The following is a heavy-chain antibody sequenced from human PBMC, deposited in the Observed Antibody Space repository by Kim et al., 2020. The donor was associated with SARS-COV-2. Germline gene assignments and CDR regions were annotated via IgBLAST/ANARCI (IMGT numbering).Heavy chain of an antibody. D-gene: IGHD2-8*02. CDR3: AKRPGHFDY. CDR1: GFTFSSDD. V-gene: IGHV3-23*01. Sequence: GGSLRLSCAASGFTFSSDDMSWVRQAPGKGLEWVSVISGSGSRTYYADSVKGRFTISRDNSKNTLYLQMNSLRVEDTAVYYCAKRPGHFDYWGQGTLVTVSS. J-gene: IGHJ4*02. CDR2: ISGSGSRT.